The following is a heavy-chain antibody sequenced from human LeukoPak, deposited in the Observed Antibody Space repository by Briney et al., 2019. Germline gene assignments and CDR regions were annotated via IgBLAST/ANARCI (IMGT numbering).Heavy chain of an antibody. V-gene: IGHV1-2*02. Sequence: GASVKVSCKASGYTFTGYYMHWVRQAPGQGLEWMGWINPNSGGTNYAQKFQGRVTMTRDTSISTAYMELSGLRSDDTAVYYCARDLASRSSGWYYFDYWGQGTLVTVSS. CDR3: ARDLASRSSGWYYFDY. D-gene: IGHD6-19*01. J-gene: IGHJ4*02. CDR2: INPNSGGT. CDR1: GYTFTGYY.